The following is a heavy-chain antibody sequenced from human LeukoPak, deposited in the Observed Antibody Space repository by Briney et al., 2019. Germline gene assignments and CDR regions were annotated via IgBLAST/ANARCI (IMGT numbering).Heavy chain of an antibody. CDR1: GFTFSSYG. D-gene: IGHD1-14*01. CDR3: ANQGGTGYRKYDY. V-gene: IGHV3-30*02. J-gene: IGHJ4*02. CDR2: IRYDGSNK. Sequence: GGSLRLSCAASGFTFSSYGMHWVRQAPGKGLEWVAFIRYDGSNKYYADSVKGRFTISRDNSKNTLYLQMNSLRAEDTAVYYCANQGGTGYRKYDYWGQGTLVTVSS.